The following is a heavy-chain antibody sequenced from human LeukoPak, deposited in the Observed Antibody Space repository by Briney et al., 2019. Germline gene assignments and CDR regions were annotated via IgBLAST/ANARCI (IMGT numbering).Heavy chain of an antibody. Sequence: SVKVSCKASGFIFTSSAMQWVRQARGQRLEWIGWIVVGSGNTNYAQKFQERVTITRDMSTSTAYMELSSLRSEDTAVYYCAKDLWFGESIPNYWGQGTLVTVSS. J-gene: IGHJ4*02. V-gene: IGHV1-58*02. CDR1: GFIFTSSA. D-gene: IGHD3-10*01. CDR2: IVVGSGNT. CDR3: AKDLWFGESIPNY.